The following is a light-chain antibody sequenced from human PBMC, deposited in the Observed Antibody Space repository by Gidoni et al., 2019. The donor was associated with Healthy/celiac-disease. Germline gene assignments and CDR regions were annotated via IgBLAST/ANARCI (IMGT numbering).Light chain of an antibody. CDR1: QSVSSSY. CDR3: QQYGSSPLYS. V-gene: IGKV3-20*01. Sequence: ENVLTQSPGTLSLSPGERATLSCRASQSVSSSYVAWYQQKPGQAPRLLIYGASSRATGIPDRFSGSVSGTDFTLTISRLEPEDFAVYYCQQYGSSPLYSFGQGTKLEIK. J-gene: IGKJ2*03. CDR2: GAS.